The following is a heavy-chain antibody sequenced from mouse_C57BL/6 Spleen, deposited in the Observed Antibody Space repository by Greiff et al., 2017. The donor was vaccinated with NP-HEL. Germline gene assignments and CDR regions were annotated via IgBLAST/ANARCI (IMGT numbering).Heavy chain of an antibody. CDR1: GYTFTDYY. CDR2: IYPGSGNT. CDR3: AREDGYYAMDY. V-gene: IGHV1-76*01. J-gene: IGHJ4*01. Sequence: VQVVESGAELVRPGASVKLSCKASGYTFTDYYINWVKQRPGQGLEWIARIYPGSGNTYYNEKFKGKATLTAEKSSSTAYMQLSSLTSEDSAVYFCAREDGYYAMDYWGQGTSVTVSS.